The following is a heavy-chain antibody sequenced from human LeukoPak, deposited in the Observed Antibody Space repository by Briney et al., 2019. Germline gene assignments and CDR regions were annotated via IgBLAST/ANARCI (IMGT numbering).Heavy chain of an antibody. CDR1: GGYISGSDNY. V-gene: IGHV4-39*01. Sequence: SDTLSLTCTVSGGYISGSDNYWAWIRQPPGKGLGWIGGVYYSGTTDYNPSLNSRVIIFVDTSKNQFSLNLTSVTAADTAVYYCARHSYYYDYWGQGTLVTVSS. J-gene: IGHJ4*02. CDR2: VYYSGTT. CDR3: ARHSYYYDY. D-gene: IGHD2-21*01.